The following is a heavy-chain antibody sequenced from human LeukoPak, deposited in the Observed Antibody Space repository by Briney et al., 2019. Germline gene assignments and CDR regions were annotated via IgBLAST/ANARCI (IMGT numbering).Heavy chain of an antibody. CDR1: GGSFSGYY. CDR2: INHSGST. CDR3: SRLFDY. J-gene: IGHJ4*02. V-gene: IGHV4-34*01. Sequence: SETLSLTCAVYGGSFSGYYWSWIRQPPGKGLEWIGEINHSGSTNYNSSLKSRVTMSVDTSKNQLSLKLSSVTAADTAVYYCSRLFDYWGQGTLVTVSS.